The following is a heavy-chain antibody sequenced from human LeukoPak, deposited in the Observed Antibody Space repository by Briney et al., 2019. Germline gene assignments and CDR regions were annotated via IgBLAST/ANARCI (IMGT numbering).Heavy chain of an antibody. V-gene: IGHV1-2*02. CDR3: ARGYSSSPPGGDY. CDR1: GYTFTGYY. CDR2: INPNSGGT. J-gene: IGHJ4*02. Sequence: GASVKVSCKASGYTFTGYYMHWVRQAPGQGLEWMGWINPNSGGTNYAQKFQGRVTMTRDTSISTAYMELSRLRSDDTAVYCCARGYSSSPPGGDYWGQGTLVTVSS. D-gene: IGHD6-6*01.